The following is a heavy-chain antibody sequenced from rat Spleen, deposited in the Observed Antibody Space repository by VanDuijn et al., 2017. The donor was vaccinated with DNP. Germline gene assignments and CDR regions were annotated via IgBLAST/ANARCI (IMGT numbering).Heavy chain of an antibody. J-gene: IGHJ3*01. CDR2: ITSNGVST. Sequence: EVQLVESGGGLVQPGRSLKLSCAASGFTFSDYAMAWVRQAPKKGLEWVATITSNGVSTYYPDSVKGRFTISRDNAKSTLYLQMDSLRSEDTATYYCTTDGLLQGNWFAYWGQGTLVTVSS. CDR3: TTDGLLQGNWFAY. V-gene: IGHV5-17*01. D-gene: IGHD1-1*01. CDR1: GFTFSDYA.